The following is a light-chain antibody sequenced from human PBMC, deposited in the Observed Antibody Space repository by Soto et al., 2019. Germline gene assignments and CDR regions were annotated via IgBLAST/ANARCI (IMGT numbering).Light chain of an antibody. Sequence: EVVLTQSPATLSVSPLALATLSCMASQSVGSNLAWYQQKPGQTPRVLIYGASTRAIGIPARFSGSGFGTEFTLTISSLQSEDFVVYYCQQYNNWPPPLTFGGGTKVDIK. V-gene: IGKV3-15*01. CDR2: GAS. CDR3: QQYNNWPPPLT. CDR1: QSVGSN. J-gene: IGKJ4*01.